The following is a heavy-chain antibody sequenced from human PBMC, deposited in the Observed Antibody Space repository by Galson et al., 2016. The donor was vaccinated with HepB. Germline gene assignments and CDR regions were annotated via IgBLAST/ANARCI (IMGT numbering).Heavy chain of an antibody. V-gene: IGHV3-23*01. CDR2: IRGNGADR. J-gene: IGHJ4*02. CDR1: GFTFSSSA. CDR3: AQCSPYGTGGYWGNDY. D-gene: IGHD7-27*01. Sequence: SLRLSCAASGFTFSSSAMTWVRQAPGKGLEWVSVIRGNGADRFYADSAKGRFTISRDNSKNTLHLLINSLRVEDTAIYYCAQCSPYGTGGYWGNDYWGQGVAVTVTA.